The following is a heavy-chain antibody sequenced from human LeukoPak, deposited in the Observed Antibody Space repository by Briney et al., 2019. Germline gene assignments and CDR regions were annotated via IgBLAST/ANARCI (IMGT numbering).Heavy chain of an antibody. D-gene: IGHD2-2*01. CDR2: IKQDGSDK. CDR1: GFTFSTYW. CDR3: ARVLPVASRDY. Sequence: GGSLRLSCAASGFTFSTYWMSWVRQAPGKGLEWVSNIKQDGSDKFYVDSVKGRFTISRDNAKNSMYLQMNSLRAEDTAVYYCARVLPVASRDYWGQGTLVTVSS. J-gene: IGHJ4*02. V-gene: IGHV3-7*01.